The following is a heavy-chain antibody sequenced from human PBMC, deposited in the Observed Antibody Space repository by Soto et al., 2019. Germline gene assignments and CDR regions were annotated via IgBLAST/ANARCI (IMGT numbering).Heavy chain of an antibody. CDR2: INHSGST. J-gene: IGHJ3*02. CDR1: GGSFSGYY. CDR3: AWGSRDDAFDI. V-gene: IGHV4-34*01. Sequence: ETLSLTCAVYGGSFSGYYWSWIRQPPGKGLEWIGEINHSGSTNYNPSLKSRVTISVDTSKNQFSLKLSSVTAADTAVYYCAWGSRDDAFDIWGQGTMVTVSS.